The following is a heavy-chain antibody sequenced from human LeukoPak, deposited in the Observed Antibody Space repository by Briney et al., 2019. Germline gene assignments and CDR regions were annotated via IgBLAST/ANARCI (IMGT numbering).Heavy chain of an antibody. CDR2: IKQDGSKK. J-gene: IGHJ4*02. CDR3: ARFISLGG. D-gene: IGHD3-10*01. V-gene: IGHV3-7*01. Sequence: GGSLRLSCAASGFTFSSYWMSWVRQAPGKGLEWVANIKQDGSKKNYVDSVKGRFTISRDNAKNSLYLQMNSLRVEGTAVYYCARFISLGGWGQGAPVTVSS. CDR1: GFTFSSYW.